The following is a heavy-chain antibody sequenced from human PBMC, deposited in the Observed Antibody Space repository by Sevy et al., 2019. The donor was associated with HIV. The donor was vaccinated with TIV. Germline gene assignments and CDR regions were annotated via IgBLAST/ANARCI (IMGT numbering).Heavy chain of an antibody. CDR2: INPNNDYT. Sequence: ASVKVSCKASGYIFSEYYIHWVRQAPGQGLEWIAWINPNNDYTNYEQKFQGRLTLTRDTSITTAYMELSELRSDDTAVYYCARAPHFGSGNYHVWGQGTLVTVSS. J-gene: IGHJ4*02. CDR1: GYIFSEYY. CDR3: ARAPHFGSGNYHV. D-gene: IGHD3-10*01. V-gene: IGHV1-2*02.